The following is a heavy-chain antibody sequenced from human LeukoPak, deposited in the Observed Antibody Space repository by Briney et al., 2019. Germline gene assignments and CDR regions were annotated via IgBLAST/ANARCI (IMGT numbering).Heavy chain of an antibody. CDR3: ARDWPNSSSWESPINDY. J-gene: IGHJ4*02. CDR2: ISASSRYI. Sequence: PGGSLRLSCAASGFTFSSYSMNWVRQAPGKGLEWVSFISASSRYIYYADSVKGRFTISRDNAKNSMYLQMDSLRAEDTAVYYCARDWPNSSSWESPINDYWGQGTLVTVSS. D-gene: IGHD6-13*01. CDR1: GFTFSSYS. V-gene: IGHV3-21*01.